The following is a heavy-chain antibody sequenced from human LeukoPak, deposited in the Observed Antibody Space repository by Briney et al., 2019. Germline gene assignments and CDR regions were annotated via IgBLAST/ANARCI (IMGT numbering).Heavy chain of an antibody. CDR1: GDTFTGYL. CDR2: INLYSGGT. V-gene: IGHV1-2*02. Sequence: ASVKVSCKAVGDTFTGYLMHWVRQAPGQGLEWMGWINLYSGGTNSAQKFQGRVTMTSDTSISTAYVELSRLRSDDTAVYYCAQSGSYPYRYHGMDVWGQGTTVTVSS. D-gene: IGHD1-26*01. J-gene: IGHJ6*02. CDR3: AQSGSYPYRYHGMDV.